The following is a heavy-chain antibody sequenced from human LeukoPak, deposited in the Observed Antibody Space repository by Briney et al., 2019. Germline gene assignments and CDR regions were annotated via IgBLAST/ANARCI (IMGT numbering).Heavy chain of an antibody. CDR2: IIPIFGTE. J-gene: IGHJ4*02. CDR3: ARALGYCSSTIFSYFDY. CDR1: GGTYSSYA. Sequence: ASVKVSCKASGGTYSSYAISWVRQPPGQGLEWMGGIIPIFGTENYAQKFQGRVTITADKSTSTAYMELSSLRSEDTAVYYCARALGYCSSTIFSYFDYWGQGTLVTVSS. V-gene: IGHV1-69*06. D-gene: IGHD2-2*01.